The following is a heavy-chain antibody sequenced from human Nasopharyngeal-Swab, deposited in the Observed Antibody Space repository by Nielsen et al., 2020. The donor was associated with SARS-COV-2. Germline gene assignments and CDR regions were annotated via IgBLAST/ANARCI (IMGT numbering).Heavy chain of an antibody. D-gene: IGHD5-24*01. CDR2: MYAGGDI. V-gene: IGHV3-53*01. J-gene: IGHJ4*02. CDR3: ARDRRDVDNQ. CDR1: GFVVSGNY. Sequence: GESLKISCAASGFVVSGNYMSWFRQAPGKGLEWVSVMYAGGDIYYADYVKGRFTISRDSSKNTLYLQMNSLRVEDTALYYCARDRRDVDNQWGQGTLVTVSS.